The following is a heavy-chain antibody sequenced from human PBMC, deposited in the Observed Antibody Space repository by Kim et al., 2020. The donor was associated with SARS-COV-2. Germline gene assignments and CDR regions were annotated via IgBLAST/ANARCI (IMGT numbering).Heavy chain of an antibody. CDR1: GGSISSYY. CDR3: AIYHDEGYDSSKNAFDI. Sequence: SETLSLTCTVSGGSISSYYWSWIRQPPGKGLEWIGYIYYSGSTNYNPSLKSRVTISVDTSKNQFSLKLSSVTAADTAVYYCAIYHDEGYDSSKNAFDIWGQGTMVTVSS. D-gene: IGHD3-22*01. V-gene: IGHV4-59*01. CDR2: IYYSGST. J-gene: IGHJ3*02.